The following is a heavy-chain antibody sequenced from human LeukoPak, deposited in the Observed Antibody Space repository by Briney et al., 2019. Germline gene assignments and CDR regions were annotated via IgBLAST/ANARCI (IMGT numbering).Heavy chain of an antibody. J-gene: IGHJ5*02. V-gene: IGHV4-39*01. CDR1: GFSISSSSHS. D-gene: IGHD1-1*01. CDR3: AQSLGSGNWIGNWFDP. Sequence: SEALSLTCTVSGFSISSSSHSWGWIRQPPGKGLEWTGSIYYTGRTYYNPSLESRLTISVDTSKNQFSLKLTSVTAADTAIYYCAQSLGSGNWIGNWFDPWGQGTLVSVSS. CDR2: IYYTGRT.